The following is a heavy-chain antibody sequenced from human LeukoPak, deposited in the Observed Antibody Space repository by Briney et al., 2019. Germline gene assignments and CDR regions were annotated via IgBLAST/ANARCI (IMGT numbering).Heavy chain of an antibody. V-gene: IGHV3-30-3*01. J-gene: IGHJ4*02. Sequence: GGSLRLSCAASGFTFSSYAMRWVRQAPGKGLEWVAVISYDGSNKYYADSVKGRFTISRDNSKNTLYLQMNSLRAEDTAVYYCARALSSGNPRHPKYYFDYWGQGTLVTVSS. CDR1: GFTFSSYA. CDR2: ISYDGSNK. CDR3: ARALSSGNPRHPKYYFDY. D-gene: IGHD6-19*01.